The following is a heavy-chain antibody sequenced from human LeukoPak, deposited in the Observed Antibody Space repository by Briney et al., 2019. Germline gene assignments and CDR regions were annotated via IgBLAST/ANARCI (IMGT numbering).Heavy chain of an antibody. Sequence: PGGSLRLSCAASGFTFSSYAMSWVRQAPGKGLEWVSAISGRGGSTYYADSVKGRFTISRDNSKNTLYLQMNSLRSEDTAVYYCAKGGPPIVVVVAATPGYFDYWGQGTLVTVSS. J-gene: IGHJ4*02. D-gene: IGHD2-15*01. CDR1: GFTFSSYA. CDR3: AKGGPPIVVVVAATPGYFDY. CDR2: ISGRGGST. V-gene: IGHV3-23*01.